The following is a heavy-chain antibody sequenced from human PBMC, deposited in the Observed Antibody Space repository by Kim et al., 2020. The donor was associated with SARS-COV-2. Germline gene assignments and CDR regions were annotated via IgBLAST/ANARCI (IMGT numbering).Heavy chain of an antibody. D-gene: IGHD1-26*01. V-gene: IGHV1-69*04. Sequence: SVKVSCKASGGTFSSYAISWVRQAPGQGLEWMGRIIPILGIANYAQKFQGRVTITADKSTSTAYMELSSLRSEDTAVYYCAGDPRVGATKGISWFDPWGQGTLVTVSS. CDR1: GGTFSSYA. CDR3: AGDPRVGATKGISWFDP. J-gene: IGHJ5*02. CDR2: IIPILGIA.